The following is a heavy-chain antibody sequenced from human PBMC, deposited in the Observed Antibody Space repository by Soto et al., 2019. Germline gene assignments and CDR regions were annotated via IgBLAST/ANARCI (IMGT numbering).Heavy chain of an antibody. Sequence: SETLSLTCTVSGGSISSSSYYLGWIRQPPGKGLEWIGSIYYSGSTYYNPSLKSRVTISVDTSKNQFSLKLSSVTAADTAVYYCACGAADKNWFDPWGQGTLVTVSS. D-gene: IGHD6-13*01. CDR1: GGSISSSSYY. J-gene: IGHJ5*02. V-gene: IGHV4-39*01. CDR3: ACGAADKNWFDP. CDR2: IYYSGST.